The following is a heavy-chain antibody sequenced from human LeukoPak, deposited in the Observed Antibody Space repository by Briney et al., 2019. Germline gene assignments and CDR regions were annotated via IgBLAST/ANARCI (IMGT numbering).Heavy chain of an antibody. CDR3: ARGLGIQLWEN. D-gene: IGHD5-18*01. J-gene: IGHJ4*02. V-gene: IGHV4-39*07. CDR1: GVSISSSNSY. Sequence: PSETLSLTCTVSGVSISSSNSYWGWIRQPPGKGLEFIGSVYHGGNTNYKASLKSRVTISLDTSKNQFSLRLSSVTAADTAVYYCARGLGIQLWENWGQGTLVTVSS. CDR2: VYHGGNT.